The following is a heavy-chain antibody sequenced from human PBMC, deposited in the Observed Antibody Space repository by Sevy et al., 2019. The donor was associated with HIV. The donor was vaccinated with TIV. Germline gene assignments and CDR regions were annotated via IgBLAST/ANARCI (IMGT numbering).Heavy chain of an antibody. Sequence: ASVKVSCKASGYTFTSYDINWVRQATGQGLEWMGWMNPNSGNTGYAQKVQGRVTMTRNTSISTAYMELRSLRSVDTAVYYLEGGACSGGSCYRYYYGMDVWGQGTTVTVSS. CDR3: EGGACSGGSCYRYYYGMDV. V-gene: IGHV1-8*01. CDR2: MNPNSGNT. J-gene: IGHJ6*02. CDR1: GYTFTSYD. D-gene: IGHD2-15*01.